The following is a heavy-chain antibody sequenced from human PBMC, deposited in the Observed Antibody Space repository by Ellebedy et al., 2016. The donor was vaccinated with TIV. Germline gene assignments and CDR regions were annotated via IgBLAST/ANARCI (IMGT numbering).Heavy chain of an antibody. Sequence: PGGSLRLSCEASGFTFSTYWMSWVRQAPGKGLQWVANIKQDGGAEYYVDSVKGRFTVSRDNTKNSLYLQMNSLRGEDTAVYYCTREVAAARESDLWGQGTQVTVSS. D-gene: IGHD6-25*01. J-gene: IGHJ4*02. CDR2: IKQDGGAE. V-gene: IGHV3-7*01. CDR1: GFTFSTYW. CDR3: TREVAAARESDL.